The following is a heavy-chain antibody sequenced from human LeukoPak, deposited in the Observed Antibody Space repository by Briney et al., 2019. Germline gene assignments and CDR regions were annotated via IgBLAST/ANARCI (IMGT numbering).Heavy chain of an antibody. J-gene: IGHJ5*02. Sequence: SETVSLTCTVSGGSISSYYWSWIRQPPGKGLEWIGYIYYSGHSNYNPSLKSRVTISVDTSKNQSSLKLTSVTAADTAVYYCARAGQWLETKWFDPWGQGTLVPVFS. CDR3: ARAGQWLETKWFDP. CDR2: IYYSGHS. V-gene: IGHV4-59*01. D-gene: IGHD6-19*01. CDR1: GGSISSYY.